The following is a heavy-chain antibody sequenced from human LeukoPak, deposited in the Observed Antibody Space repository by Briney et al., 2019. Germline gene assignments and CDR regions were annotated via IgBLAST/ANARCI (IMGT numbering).Heavy chain of an antibody. D-gene: IGHD3-22*01. V-gene: IGHV4-59*13. J-gene: IGHJ6*03. CDR2: IYYSGDT. CDR3: ARAIGRLNSGGLWATNRFSSGSQPYMDV. Sequence: PSETLSLTCTVSGGSIRTYYWSWIRQSPGKGLEWIGYIYYSGDTNYNPSLKSRVTISVDTSKNQFSLKLSSVTAADTAVYYCARAIGRLNSGGLWATNRFSSGSQPYMDVWGKGTTVTVSS. CDR1: GGSIRTYY.